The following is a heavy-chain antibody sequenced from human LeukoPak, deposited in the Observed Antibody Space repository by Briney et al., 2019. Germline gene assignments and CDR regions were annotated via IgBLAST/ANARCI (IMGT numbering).Heavy chain of an antibody. CDR3: ARVLRGP. CDR2: INHSGST. Sequence: NPSETLSLTCAVYSGSFSGYYWSWIRQPPGKGLEWIGEINHSGSTNYNPSLKSRVTISVDTSKNQFSLKLSSVTAADTAVYYCARVLRGPWGQGTLVTVSS. CDR1: SGSFSGYY. V-gene: IGHV4-34*01. D-gene: IGHD3-16*01. J-gene: IGHJ5*02.